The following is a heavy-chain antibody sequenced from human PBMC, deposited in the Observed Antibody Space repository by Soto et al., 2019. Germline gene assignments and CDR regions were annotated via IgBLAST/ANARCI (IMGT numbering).Heavy chain of an antibody. D-gene: IGHD1-7*01. Sequence: QITLKESGPMLVKPTQTLTLTCSFSGFSLTTSGVGVGWIRQPPGKALEWLALIYWDDGKRYSPSLRSRLTITKDASTNHVVLTMTNVDPADTATYYGAHRLTLSTNWDYGRFDYWGQGTQVTVSS. CDR3: AHRLTLSTNWDYGRFDY. CDR2: IYWDDGK. CDR1: GFSLTTSGVG. J-gene: IGHJ4*02. V-gene: IGHV2-5*02.